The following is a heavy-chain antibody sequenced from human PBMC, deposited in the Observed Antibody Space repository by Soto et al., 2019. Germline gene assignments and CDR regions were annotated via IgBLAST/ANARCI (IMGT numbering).Heavy chain of an antibody. CDR3: ARGGGTILAPLP. J-gene: IGHJ5*02. Sequence: QVQLAQSGPEVQKPGASVKVSCKAFGYTFTGYCIHWVRQAPGQGLEWLGWINPNSGATKYAQKFQGRVTLTRDTYINTAYMEMSMLRSDDTAVYYCARGGGTILAPLPWGQGTLVTVSS. D-gene: IGHD3-3*01. CDR2: INPNSGAT. CDR1: GYTFTGYC. V-gene: IGHV1-2*02.